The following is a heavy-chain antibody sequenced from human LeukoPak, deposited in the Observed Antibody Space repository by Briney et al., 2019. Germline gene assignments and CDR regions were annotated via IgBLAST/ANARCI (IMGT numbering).Heavy chain of an antibody. J-gene: IGHJ4*02. CDR2: IYHSGST. CDR1: GGSISSSNW. V-gene: IGHV4-4*02. CDR3: ARVGYSSGWYEKYYFDY. Sequence: SGTLSLTCAVSGGSISSSNWWSWVRQPPGKGLEWIGEIYHSGSTNYNPSLKSRVTISVDKSKNQFSLKLSSVTAADTAVYYCARVGYSSGWYEKYYFDYWGQGTLVTVSS. D-gene: IGHD6-19*01.